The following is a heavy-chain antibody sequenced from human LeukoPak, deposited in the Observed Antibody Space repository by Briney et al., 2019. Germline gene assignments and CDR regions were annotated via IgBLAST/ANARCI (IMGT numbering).Heavy chain of an antibody. CDR2: ISSSSSTI. J-gene: IGHJ3*02. Sequence: GGSLRLSCAASGFTFSNYGMNWVRQAPGKGLERVSYISSSSSTIYYADSEKGRFTISRDNAKNSLYLQMNSLRAEDTAVYYCARDPYPRITMTGGAFDIWGQGTMVTVSS. CDR3: ARDPYPRITMTGGAFDI. V-gene: IGHV3-48*04. CDR1: GFTFSNYG. D-gene: IGHD3-22*01.